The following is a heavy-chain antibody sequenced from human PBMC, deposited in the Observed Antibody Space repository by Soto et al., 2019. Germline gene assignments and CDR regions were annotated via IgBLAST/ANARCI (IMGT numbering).Heavy chain of an antibody. CDR2: ISWNSGNI. Sequence: EVQLVESGGGLVQPGRSLRLSCAASGFFFEDYAMHWVRQAPGKGLEWVSGISWNSGNIGYADSAKGRFTISRDNAKNSLYLQMNRLRTEATAFYFCAKDMRSSQGGSYAAELWGQGTLVTVSS. CDR1: GFFFEDYA. D-gene: IGHD3-10*01. CDR3: AKDMRSSQGGSYAAEL. J-gene: IGHJ4*02. V-gene: IGHV3-9*01.